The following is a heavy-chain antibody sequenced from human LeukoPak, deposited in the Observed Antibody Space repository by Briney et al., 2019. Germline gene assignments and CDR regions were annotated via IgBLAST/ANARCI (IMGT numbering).Heavy chain of an antibody. CDR1: GGSISSYY. V-gene: IGHV4-4*07. D-gene: IGHD3-10*01. CDR3: AREPMVRGVIHFDY. Sequence: KPSETLSLTCTVSGGSISSYYWSWIRQPAGKGLEWIGHIYTSGSTNYNPSLKSRVTISVDTSKNQFSLKLSSVTAADTAVYYCAREPMVRGVIHFDYWGQGTLVTVSS. J-gene: IGHJ4*02. CDR2: IYTSGST.